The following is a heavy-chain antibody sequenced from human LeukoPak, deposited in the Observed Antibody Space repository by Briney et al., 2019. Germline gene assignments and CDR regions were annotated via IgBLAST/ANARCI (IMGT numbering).Heavy chain of an antibody. V-gene: IGHV3-7*01. CDR2: IKRDGSDK. Sequence: GGSLRLSCAASGFAFSTSWMSWVRQAPGKGLEWVANIKRDGSDKYYVDSVKGRFTISKDNAKNLLFLQMNSLRAEDTAVYYCAKDVYSSSWYYFDYWGQGTLVTVSS. CDR3: AKDVYSSSWYYFDY. D-gene: IGHD6-13*01. CDR1: GFAFSTSW. J-gene: IGHJ4*02.